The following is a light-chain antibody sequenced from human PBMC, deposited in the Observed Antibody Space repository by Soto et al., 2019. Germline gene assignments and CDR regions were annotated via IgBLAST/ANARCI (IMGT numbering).Light chain of an antibody. CDR2: WAS. V-gene: IGKV4-1*01. CDR1: QSVLYSSNNKNY. Sequence: DIVLTQSPDSLAVSLGERATINCKSSQSVLYSSNNKNYLAWYQQKPGQPPKLLIYWASTRESGVPDRFSGSGSGTDFTLTISSLQAGDVAVYYCQQYYGTPPTFGQGTKVEIK. J-gene: IGKJ1*01. CDR3: QQYYGTPPT.